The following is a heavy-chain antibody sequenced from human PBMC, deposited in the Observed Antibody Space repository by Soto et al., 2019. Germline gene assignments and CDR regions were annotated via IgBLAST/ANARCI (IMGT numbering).Heavy chain of an antibody. J-gene: IGHJ4*02. V-gene: IGHV3-23*01. D-gene: IGHD3-3*01. CDR2: VSGSGVTT. CDR3: AKQYYDFGSGYSH. Sequence: EVQLLESGGGLVQPGGSLRLSCVASGFTFSSCVMSWVRQAPGKGLEWVSAVSGSGVTTKYADSVKGRFTISRDNSKNTLYLQMNSLRAEDTAVYYCAKQYYDFGSGYSHWGQGTLVTVSS. CDR1: GFTFSSCV.